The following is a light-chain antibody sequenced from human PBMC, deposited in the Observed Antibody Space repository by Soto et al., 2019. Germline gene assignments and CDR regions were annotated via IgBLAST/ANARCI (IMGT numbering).Light chain of an antibody. Sequence: VLAQPPSASGTPGQRVTISCSGSTSNVGSNLASWYQQLPGSAPTLLIYNDYEWPSGVPDRFSGSKSGASASLGISGLRSEDEADYFCAVWDDSLSGVVFGGGTKVTVL. CDR1: TSNVGSNL. V-gene: IGLV1-47*02. CDR3: AVWDDSLSGVV. J-gene: IGLJ2*01. CDR2: NDY.